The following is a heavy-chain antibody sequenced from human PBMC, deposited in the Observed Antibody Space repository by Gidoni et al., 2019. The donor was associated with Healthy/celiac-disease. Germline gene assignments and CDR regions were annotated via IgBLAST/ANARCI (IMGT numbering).Heavy chain of an antibody. Sequence: QVQLQESGPGLVKPSGTLSLTCSVSGGSIGSYSWSWIRQPPGKGLEWIGYIYYSGSTNYNPSLKSRVTISVDTSKNQFSLKLSSVTAADTAVYYCARLRGGAGMVVAATPWSYYYGMDVWGQGTTVTVSS. J-gene: IGHJ6*02. D-gene: IGHD2-15*01. CDR1: GGSIGSYS. CDR3: ARLRGGAGMVVAATPWSYYYGMDV. V-gene: IGHV4-59*01. CDR2: IYYSGST.